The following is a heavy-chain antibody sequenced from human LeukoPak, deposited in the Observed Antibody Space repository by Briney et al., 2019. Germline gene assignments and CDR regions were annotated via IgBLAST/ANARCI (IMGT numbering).Heavy chain of an antibody. CDR1: GGSISSYY. J-gene: IGHJ4*02. CDR3: ARASSSWRQIDY. Sequence: SETLSLTCTVSGGSISSYYWSWIRQPPGKGLEWIGYIYYSGSTSYNPSLKSRVTISVDTSKNQFSLKLSSVTAADTAVYYCARASSSWRQIDYWGQGTLVTVSS. D-gene: IGHD6-13*01. V-gene: IGHV4-59*01. CDR2: IYYSGST.